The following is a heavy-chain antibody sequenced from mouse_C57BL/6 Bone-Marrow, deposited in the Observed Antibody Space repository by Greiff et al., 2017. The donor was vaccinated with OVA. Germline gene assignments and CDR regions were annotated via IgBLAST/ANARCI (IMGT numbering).Heavy chain of an antibody. CDR3: ARRWDGPYWYFDV. Sequence: QVHVKQSGAELVKPGASVKLSCKASGYTFTSYWMQWVKQRPGQGLEWIGEIDPSDSYTNYNQKFKGKATLTVDTSSSTAYMQLSSLTSEDSAVYYCARRWDGPYWYFDVWGTGTTVTVSS. D-gene: IGHD4-1*01. CDR1: GYTFTSYW. J-gene: IGHJ1*03. CDR2: IDPSDSYT. V-gene: IGHV1-50*01.